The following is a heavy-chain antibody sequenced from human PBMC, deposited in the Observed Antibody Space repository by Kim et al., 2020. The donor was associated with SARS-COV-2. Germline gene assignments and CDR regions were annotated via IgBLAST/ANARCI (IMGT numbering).Heavy chain of an antibody. D-gene: IGHD6-25*01. CDR3: ARESSYGSAGY. CDR2: T. V-gene: IGHV4-31*02. Sequence: TYYNPPLKSRVTISVDTSKNQFSLKLSSVTAADTAVYYCARESSYGSAGYWGQGTLVTVSS. J-gene: IGHJ4*02.